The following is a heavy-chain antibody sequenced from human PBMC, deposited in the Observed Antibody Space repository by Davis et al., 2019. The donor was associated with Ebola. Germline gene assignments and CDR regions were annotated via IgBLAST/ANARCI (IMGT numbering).Heavy chain of an antibody. Sequence: SETLSLTCTVSGGSINTYFWSWIRQPPGKGLEWIGYIYYSGSTNYNPSLKSRVTMSVDTSKNQFSLKLSSVTAADTAVYYCARGNYGDYIVLYYYNMDVWGQGTTVTVSS. D-gene: IGHD4-17*01. CDR1: GGSINTYF. CDR3: ARGNYGDYIVLYYYNMDV. V-gene: IGHV4-59*13. CDR2: IYYSGST. J-gene: IGHJ6*02.